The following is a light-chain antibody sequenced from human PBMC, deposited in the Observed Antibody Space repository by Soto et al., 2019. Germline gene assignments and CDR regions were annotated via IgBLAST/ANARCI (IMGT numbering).Light chain of an antibody. J-gene: IGKJ4*01. CDR1: QSVSSSY. CDR2: GAS. V-gene: IGKV3-20*01. CDR3: QQYRSSPLT. Sequence: EIVLTQSPGTLSLSPGERATLSCRASQSVSSSYLAWYQQKPGQAPRLLIYGASSRATGIPDRFSGSGSGTDCTLTISGLEPEDFAVYCCQQYRSSPLTFGGGTKVEIK.